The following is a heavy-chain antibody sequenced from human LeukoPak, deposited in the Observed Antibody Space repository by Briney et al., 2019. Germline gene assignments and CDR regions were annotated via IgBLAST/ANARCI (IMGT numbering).Heavy chain of an antibody. CDR3: ARTRGYAFDY. CDR2: INHSGST. Sequence: SETLSLTCAVYGGSFRGYYWSWIRQPPGKGLEWIGEINHSGSTNYNPSLKSRVIISVDTSKKQFSLKLSSVTAADTAAYYCARTRGYAFDYWGQGTLVTVSS. V-gene: IGHV4-34*01. CDR1: GGSFRGYY. J-gene: IGHJ4*02. D-gene: IGHD5-18*01.